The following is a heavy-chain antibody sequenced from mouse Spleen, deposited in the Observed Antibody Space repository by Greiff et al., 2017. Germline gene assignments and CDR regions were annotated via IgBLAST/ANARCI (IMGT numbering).Heavy chain of an antibody. Sequence: VMLVESGPGLVAPSQSLSITCTISGFSLTSYGVHWVRQPPGKGLEWLVVIWSDGSTTYNSALKSRLSISKDNSKSQVFLKMNSLQTDDTAMYYCARHKRYEDAMDYWGQGTSVTVSS. CDR3: ARHKRYEDAMDY. CDR1: GFSLTSYG. D-gene: IGHD2-14*01. V-gene: IGHV2-6-1*01. CDR2: IWSDGST. J-gene: IGHJ4*01.